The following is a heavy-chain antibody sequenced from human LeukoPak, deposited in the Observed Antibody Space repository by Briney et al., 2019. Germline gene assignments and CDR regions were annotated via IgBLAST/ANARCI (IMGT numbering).Heavy chain of an antibody. Sequence: GGSLRLSCAASGFTFSSYSMNWVRQAPVKGLEWVSSISSSSSYIYYADSVKGRFTISRDNAKNSLYLQMNSLRAEDTAVYYCARDLYSYGYTALDYWGQGTLVTVSS. V-gene: IGHV3-21*01. CDR2: ISSSSSYI. CDR1: GFTFSSYS. J-gene: IGHJ4*02. CDR3: ARDLYSYGYTALDY. D-gene: IGHD5-18*01.